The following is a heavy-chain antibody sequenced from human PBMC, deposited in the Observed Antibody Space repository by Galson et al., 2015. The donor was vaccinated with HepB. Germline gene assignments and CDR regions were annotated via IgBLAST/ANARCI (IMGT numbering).Heavy chain of an antibody. V-gene: IGHV1-2*06. CDR3: ARVIAARPRPSAEAFDI. J-gene: IGHJ3*02. D-gene: IGHD6-6*01. CDR1: GYTFTGYY. Sequence: SVKVSCKASGYTFTGYYMHWVRQAPGQGLEWMGRINPNSGGTNYAQKFQGRVTMTRDTTISTAYMELSRLRSDDTAVYYCARVIAARPRPSAEAFDIWGQGTMVTVSS. CDR2: INPNSGGT.